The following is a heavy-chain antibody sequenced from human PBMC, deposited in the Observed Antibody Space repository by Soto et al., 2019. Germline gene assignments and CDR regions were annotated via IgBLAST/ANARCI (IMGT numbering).Heavy chain of an antibody. V-gene: IGHV3-23*01. CDR3: ARDRTGEGYYYYGMDV. CDR2: ISGSGGST. Sequence: GGSLRLSCAASGFTFSSYAMSWVRQAPGKGLEWVSAISGSGGSTYYADSVKGRFTISRDNSKNTLYLQMNSLRAEDTAVYYCARDRTGEGYYYYGMDVWGQGTTVTVSS. J-gene: IGHJ6*02. D-gene: IGHD7-27*01. CDR1: GFTFSSYA.